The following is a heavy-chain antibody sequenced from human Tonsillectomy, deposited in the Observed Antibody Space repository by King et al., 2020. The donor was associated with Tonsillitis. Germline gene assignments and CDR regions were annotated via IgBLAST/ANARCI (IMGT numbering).Heavy chain of an antibody. CDR2: IIPNFATV. D-gene: IGHD3-16*01. J-gene: IGHJ6*03. Sequence: VQLVQSGAEVKKPGSSVKISCKASGGTFSSDAISWVRQAPGQGLEWMGGIIPNFATVNYAQKFQGRVTITADKSTSTAYMELTSRRSKDTDLYYWATIGDYTRTLTNYYYYLDDWGKRTTLTVSS. CDR1: GGTFSSDA. V-gene: IGHV1-69*14. CDR3: ATIGDYTRTLTNYYYYLDD.